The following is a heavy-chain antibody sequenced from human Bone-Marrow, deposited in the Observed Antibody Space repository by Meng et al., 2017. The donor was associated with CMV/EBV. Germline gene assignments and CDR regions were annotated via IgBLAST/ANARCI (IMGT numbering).Heavy chain of an antibody. CDR3: ARGLYVLRFLEWLKDNWFDP. CDR1: GYSISSGYY. CDR2: IYHSGST. J-gene: IGHJ5*02. V-gene: IGHV4-38-2*02. Sequence: LSCTVSGYSISSGYYWGWIRQPPGKGLEWIGSIYHSGSTYYNPSPKSRVTISVDTSKNQFSLKLSSVTAADTAVYYCARGLYVLRFLEWLKDNWFDPWGQGTLVTVSS. D-gene: IGHD3-3*01.